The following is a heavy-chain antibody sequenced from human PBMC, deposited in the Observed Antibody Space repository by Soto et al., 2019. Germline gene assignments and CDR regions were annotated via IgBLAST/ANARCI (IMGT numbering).Heavy chain of an antibody. Sequence: QVQLVQSGTEVKKPGASVKVSCRVSGYTFRSYVISWVRQAPGQGLEWMGWISGYNGHTNYAQKLQGRVIMTTDTSTSPAYMELRILRSDDTAVYYWAQVKGESSTWWGYWGEGSLVNVSS. CDR2: ISGYNGHT. CDR1: GYTFRSYV. J-gene: IGHJ4*02. V-gene: IGHV1-18*01. CDR3: AQVKGESSTWWGY. D-gene: IGHD2-2*01.